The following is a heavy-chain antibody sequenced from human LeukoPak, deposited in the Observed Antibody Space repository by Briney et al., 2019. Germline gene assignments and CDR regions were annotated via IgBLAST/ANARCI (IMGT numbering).Heavy chain of an antibody. CDR1: GYTFTNYG. CDR2: ISAHNRNT. D-gene: IGHD1-7*01. J-gene: IGHJ4*02. V-gene: IGHV1-18*01. CDR3: AREGITGTYGY. Sequence: ASVKVSCKASGYTFTNYGISWVRQAPGQGLEWMGWISAHNRNTKYAQKIQGRVIMTTDTSTSTVYMELRSLRSDDTAVYYCAREGITGTYGYWGQGTLVTVSS.